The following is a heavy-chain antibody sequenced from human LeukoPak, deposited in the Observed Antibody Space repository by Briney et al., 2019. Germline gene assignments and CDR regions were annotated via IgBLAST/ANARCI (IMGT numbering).Heavy chain of an antibody. CDR1: GGSISSGSYY. J-gene: IGHJ5*02. D-gene: IGHD3-3*01. V-gene: IGHV4-61*02. Sequence: SETLSLTCTVSGGSISSGSYYWSWIRQPAGKGLEWIGRIYTSGSTNYNPSLKSRVTISVDTSKNQFSLKLSSVTAADTAVYYCARGLTIFGVHNWFDPWGQGTLVTVSS. CDR3: ARGLTIFGVHNWFDP. CDR2: IYTSGST.